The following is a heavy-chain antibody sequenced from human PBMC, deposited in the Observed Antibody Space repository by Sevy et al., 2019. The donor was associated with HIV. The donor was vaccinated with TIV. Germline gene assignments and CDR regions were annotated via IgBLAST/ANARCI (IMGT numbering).Heavy chain of an antibody. J-gene: IGHJ6*02. CDR2: IRSSSSYI. V-gene: IGHV3-21*01. Sequence: GGSLRLSCAASGFTFSSYTMNWVRHAPGKGLEWVSSIRSSSSYIYDADSVKGRFTISRDNAKNSLYLQMNSLRAEDTAVYYCARSSLGGMAGMDVWGQGTTVTVSS. D-gene: IGHD3-16*01. CDR1: GFTFSSYT. CDR3: ARSSLGGMAGMDV.